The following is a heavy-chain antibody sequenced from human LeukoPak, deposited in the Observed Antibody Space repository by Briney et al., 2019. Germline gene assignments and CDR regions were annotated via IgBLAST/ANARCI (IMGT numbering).Heavy chain of an antibody. J-gene: IGHJ6*02. CDR1: GGSISSYY. V-gene: IGHV4-59*01. D-gene: IGHD6-13*01. Sequence: SETLPLTCTVSGGSISSYYWSWIRQPPGKGLEWIGYIYYSGSTNYNPSLKSRVTISVDTSKNQFSLKLSSVTAADTAVYYCARVTGYSSSWPYYYYGMDVWGQGTTVTVSS. CDR3: ARVTGYSSSWPYYYYGMDV. CDR2: IYYSGST.